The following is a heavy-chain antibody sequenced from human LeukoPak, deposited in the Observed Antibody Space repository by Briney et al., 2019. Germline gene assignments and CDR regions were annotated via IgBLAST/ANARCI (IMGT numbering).Heavy chain of an antibody. J-gene: IGHJ4*02. Sequence: GGSLRLSCEASGFTFGSFAMSWVRQAPGKGLEWLSGISASGHYIYYADSVKGRFTISRDNAQNSLFLQMNSLRVEDTADYYCVRGGKQLDYWGQGILVTVSS. CDR1: GFTFGSFA. V-gene: IGHV3-21*01. D-gene: IGHD6-13*01. CDR3: VRGGKQLDY. CDR2: ISASGHYI.